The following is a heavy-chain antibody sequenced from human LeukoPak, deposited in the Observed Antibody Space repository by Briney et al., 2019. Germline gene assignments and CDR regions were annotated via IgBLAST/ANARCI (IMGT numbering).Heavy chain of an antibody. Sequence: GASVKVSCKASGDTFSSYTISWVRQAPGQGLEWMGRIIPLLGIANYAQKFQGRVTITADKSTSTAYMELSSLRSEDTAVYYCAASDYYDSSGYYSTNDYWGQGTLVTVSS. V-gene: IGHV1-69*02. CDR3: AASDYYDSSGYYSTNDY. CDR1: GDTFSSYT. D-gene: IGHD3-22*01. J-gene: IGHJ4*02. CDR2: IIPLLGIA.